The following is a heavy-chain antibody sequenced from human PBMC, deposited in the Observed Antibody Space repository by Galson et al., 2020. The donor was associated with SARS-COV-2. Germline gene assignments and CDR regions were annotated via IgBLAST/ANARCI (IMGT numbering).Heavy chain of an antibody. CDR3: ATEVTTVTNDAFDI. J-gene: IGHJ3*02. CDR1: GYTLTELS. V-gene: IGHV1-24*01. CDR2: FDPEDGET. D-gene: IGHD4-17*01. Sequence: ASVKVSCKVSGYTLTELSMHWVRQAPGKGLEWMGGFDPEDGETIYAQKFQGRVTMTEDTSTDTAYMELSSLRSEDTAVYYCATEVTTVTNDAFDIWGQGTMVTVSS.